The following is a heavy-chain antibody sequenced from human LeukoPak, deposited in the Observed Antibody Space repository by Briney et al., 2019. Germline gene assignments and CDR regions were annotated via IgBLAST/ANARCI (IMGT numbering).Heavy chain of an antibody. Sequence: SVKVSCKASGGTFSNYAISWVRQAPGQGLEWMGGIIPIFGTANYAQKFQGRVTITADESTSTAYMGLSSLRSEDTAVYYCARGDSAYDLFGHIDYWGQGTLVTVSS. J-gene: IGHJ4*02. CDR3: ARGDSAYDLFGHIDY. D-gene: IGHD5-12*01. CDR1: GGTFSNYA. CDR2: IIPIFGTA. V-gene: IGHV1-69*01.